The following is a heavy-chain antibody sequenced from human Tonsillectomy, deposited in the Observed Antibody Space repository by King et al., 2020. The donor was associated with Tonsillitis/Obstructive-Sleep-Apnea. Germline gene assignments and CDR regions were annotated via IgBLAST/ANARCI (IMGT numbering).Heavy chain of an antibody. CDR1: GGSFSGYY. Sequence: VQLQQWGAGLLKPSETLSLTCAVYGGSFSGYYWSWIRQPPGKGLEWIGEINHSGSTNYNPSLKSRVTISVDTSKNQFSLKLSSVIAADTAVYYCSGGVVVPAARYYYYGMYGWGQGTTVTVSS. V-gene: IGHV4-34*01. D-gene: IGHD2-2*01. CDR3: SGGVVVPAARYYYYGMYG. J-gene: IGHJ6*02. CDR2: INHSGST.